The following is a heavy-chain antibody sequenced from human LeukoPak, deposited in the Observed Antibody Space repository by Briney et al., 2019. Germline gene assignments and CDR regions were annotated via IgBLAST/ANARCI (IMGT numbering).Heavy chain of an antibody. CDR3: ARPLIYYGSGTSTNYFDY. Sequence: GGSLRLSCAASGFTVSSNYMSWVRQAPGKELEWVSVIYSGGSTYYADSVKGRFTISRDNSKNTLYLQMNSLRAEDTAVYYCARPLIYYGSGTSTNYFDYWGQGTLVTVSS. J-gene: IGHJ4*02. D-gene: IGHD3-10*01. CDR1: GFTVSSNY. V-gene: IGHV3-53*01. CDR2: IYSGGST.